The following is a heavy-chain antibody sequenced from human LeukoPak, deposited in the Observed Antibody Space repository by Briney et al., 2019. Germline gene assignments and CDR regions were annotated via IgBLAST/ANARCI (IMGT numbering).Heavy chain of an antibody. D-gene: IGHD3-3*01. Sequence: GGSLRLSCAASGFTFSRYAMSWVRQAPGKGLEWASGLSGSGGYTYYADSVKGRFTISRDNSNNTLYLQMNSLRAEDTAIYYCAKDLRGYYDLEAFFDYWGQGTLVTVSS. CDR2: LSGSGGYT. CDR1: GFTFSRYA. J-gene: IGHJ4*02. V-gene: IGHV3-23*01. CDR3: AKDLRGYYDLEAFFDY.